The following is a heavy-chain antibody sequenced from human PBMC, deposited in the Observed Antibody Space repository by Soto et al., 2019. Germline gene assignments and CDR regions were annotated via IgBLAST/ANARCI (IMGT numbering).Heavy chain of an antibody. CDR1: GGSISSSNW. CDR3: ARDLRLDS. J-gene: IGHJ4*02. V-gene: IGHV4-4*02. Sequence: PSETLSLTCAVSGGSISSSNWWSWVRQPPGKGLEWIGEIYHSGSTNYNPSLKSRVIISVDRSKNQFSLMLDSVTAADTAVYYCARDLRLDSWGPGTLVTVSS. D-gene: IGHD2-21*02. CDR2: IYHSGST.